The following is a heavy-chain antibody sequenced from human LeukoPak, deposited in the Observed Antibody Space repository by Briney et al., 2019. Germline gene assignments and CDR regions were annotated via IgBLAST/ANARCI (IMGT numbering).Heavy chain of an antibody. CDR2: ITGISIYM. CDR3: AKAKFSVATTTDF. CDR1: GFTFSSYS. D-gene: IGHD5-12*01. Sequence: GGSLRLSCTASGFTFSSYSMNWVRQAPGKGLEWVSSITGISIYMYYTDSVKGRFTISRDNSKNTLYLQMNSLTAGDTAVYYCAKAKFSVATTTDFWGQGTLVTVSS. J-gene: IGHJ4*02. V-gene: IGHV3-21*04.